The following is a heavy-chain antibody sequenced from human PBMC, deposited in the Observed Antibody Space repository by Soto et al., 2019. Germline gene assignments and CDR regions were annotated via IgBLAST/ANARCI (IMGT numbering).Heavy chain of an antibody. CDR1: GFTFTDYY. Sequence: PGGSLRLSCAASGFTFTDYYMSWIRQAPGKGLEWVSYISSSGDIIYYGDSVKGRFTISRDNAKNSLYLQMNSLRAEDTAVYYCARDLGYYDSSGEFDYWGQGALVTVSS. D-gene: IGHD3-22*01. CDR3: ARDLGYYDSSGEFDY. J-gene: IGHJ4*02. V-gene: IGHV3-11*01. CDR2: ISSSGDII.